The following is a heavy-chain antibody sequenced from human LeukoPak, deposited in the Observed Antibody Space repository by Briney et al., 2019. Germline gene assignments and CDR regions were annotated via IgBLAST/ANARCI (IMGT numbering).Heavy chain of an antibody. CDR3: ARESCSSTSCYQPPSIIPQLWFDP. J-gene: IGHJ5*02. Sequence: GGSLRLSCAASGFTVSSNYMSWVRQAPGKGLEWVSVIYSGGSTYYADSVKGRFTISRDNSKNTLYLQMNSLRAEDTAVYYCARESCSSTSCYQPPSIIPQLWFDPWGQGTLVTVSS. D-gene: IGHD2-2*01. CDR2: IYSGGST. V-gene: IGHV3-53*01. CDR1: GFTVSSNY.